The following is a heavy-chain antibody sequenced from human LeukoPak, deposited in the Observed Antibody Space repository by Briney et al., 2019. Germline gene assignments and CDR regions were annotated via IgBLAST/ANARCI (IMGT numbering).Heavy chain of an antibody. CDR2: IYYSGST. Sequence: SETLPLTCTVSGGSISSYYWSWIRQPPGKGLEWIGYIYYSGSTNYNPSLKSRVTVSVDTSRNQFSLKLSSVTAADTAVYYCAREKVGAGTPGKTPGDYWAQGPLVTVSS. J-gene: IGHJ4*02. CDR3: AREKVGAGTPGKTPGDY. CDR1: GGSISSYY. V-gene: IGHV4-59*12. D-gene: IGHD1-14*01.